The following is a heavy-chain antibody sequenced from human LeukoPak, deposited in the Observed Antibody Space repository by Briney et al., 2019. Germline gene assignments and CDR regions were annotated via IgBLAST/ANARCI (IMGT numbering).Heavy chain of an antibody. J-gene: IGHJ3*02. V-gene: IGHV4-38-2*02. CDR2: IYYSGST. CDR3: ARHKYSSGWPPEGAFDI. CDR1: GYSISSGYY. Sequence: SETLSLTCTVSGYSISSGYYWGWIRQPPRKGLEWIASIYYSGSTYYNPSLRSRVTISVDTSKNQFSLKLSSVTAADTAVYYCARHKYSSGWPPEGAFDIWGQGTMVTVSS. D-gene: IGHD6-19*01.